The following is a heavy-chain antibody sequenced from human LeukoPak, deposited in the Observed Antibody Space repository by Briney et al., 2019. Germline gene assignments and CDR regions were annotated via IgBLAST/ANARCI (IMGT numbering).Heavy chain of an antibody. CDR1: GFTFSSYW. J-gene: IGHJ4*02. D-gene: IGHD2-2*01. CDR3: ARPGVQYQLRRYPNYFDY. Sequence: GGSLRLSCAASGFTFSSYWMSWVRQAPGKGLEWVANIKQDGSEKYYVDSVKGRFTISRDNAKNSLYLQMNSLRAEDTAVYYCARPGVQYQLRRYPNYFDYWGRGTLVTVSS. CDR2: IKQDGSEK. V-gene: IGHV3-7*03.